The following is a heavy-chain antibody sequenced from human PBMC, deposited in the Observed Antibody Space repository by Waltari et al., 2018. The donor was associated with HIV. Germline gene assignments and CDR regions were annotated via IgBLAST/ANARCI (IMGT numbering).Heavy chain of an antibody. CDR1: GYTFTSYA. J-gene: IGHJ4*02. V-gene: IGHV1-3*01. CDR2: INAGNGNT. Sequence: QVQLVQSGAEVKKPGASVKVSCKASGYTFTSYAMHWVRQAPGQRLEWMGWINAGNGNTKYSQKFQGRVTITRDTSASTAYMELSSLRSEDTAVYYCARARGRAYGDYVGFDYWGQGTLVTVSS. D-gene: IGHD4-17*01. CDR3: ARARGRAYGDYVGFDY.